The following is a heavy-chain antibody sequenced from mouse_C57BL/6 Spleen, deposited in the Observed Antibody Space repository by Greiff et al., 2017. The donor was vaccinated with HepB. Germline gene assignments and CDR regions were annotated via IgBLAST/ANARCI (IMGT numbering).Heavy chain of an antibody. CDR3: ARYYDSRYFDY. Sequence: EVQGVESGGGLVQPGGSLSLSCAASGFTFTDYYVSWVRQPPGKALEWLGFIRNKANGYTTEYSASVKGRFTISRDNSQSILYLQMNALRAEDSATYYCARYYDSRYFDYWGQGTTLTVSS. V-gene: IGHV7-3*01. D-gene: IGHD2-4*01. CDR1: GFTFTDYY. J-gene: IGHJ2*01. CDR2: IRNKANGYTT.